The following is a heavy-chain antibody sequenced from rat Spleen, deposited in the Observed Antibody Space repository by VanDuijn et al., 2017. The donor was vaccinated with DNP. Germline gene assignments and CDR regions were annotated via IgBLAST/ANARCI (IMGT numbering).Heavy chain of an antibody. J-gene: IGHJ2*01. V-gene: IGHV5-29*01. D-gene: IGHD1-12*01. CDR2: IRYDGSGT. CDR1: GFTFSDYY. Sequence: EVQLVESDGGLVQPGRSLKLSCAASGFTFSDYYMAWVRQAPTKGLEWVATIRYDGSGTYYPDSVKGRFTISRDNAKSTLYLQMDSLRSEDTATYYCARRGTVMSFDYWGQGVMVTVSS. CDR3: ARRGTVMSFDY.